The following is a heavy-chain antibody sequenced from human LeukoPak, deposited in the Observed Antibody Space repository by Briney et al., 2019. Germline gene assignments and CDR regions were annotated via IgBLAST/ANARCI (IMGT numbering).Heavy chain of an antibody. CDR1: GGSISSYY. CDR3: ARLGVTQDAFDI. D-gene: IGHD3-10*01. CDR2: IYYSGST. J-gene: IGHJ3*02. V-gene: IGHV4-59*12. Sequence: SETLSLTCTVSGGSISSYYWSWIRQPPGKGLEWIGYIYYSGSTYYNPSLKSRLSISLDTSKNQFSLNLSSVTAADTAVFYCARLGVTQDAFDIWGQGTMVTVSS.